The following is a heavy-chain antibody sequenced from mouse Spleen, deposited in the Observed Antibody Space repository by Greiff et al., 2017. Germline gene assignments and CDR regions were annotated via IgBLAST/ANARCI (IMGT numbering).Heavy chain of an antibody. V-gene: IGHV1S22*01. CDR1: GYTFTSYW. J-gene: IGHJ4*01. CDR3: TRGGDDYDDYAMDY. CDR2: IYPGSGST. D-gene: IGHD2-4*01. Sequence: LQQPGSELVRPGASVKLSCKASGYTFTSYWMHWVKQRHGQGLEWIGNIYPGSGSTNYDEKFKSKGTLTVDTSSSTAYMHLSSLTSEDSAVYYCTRGGDDYDDYAMDYWGQGTSVTVSS.